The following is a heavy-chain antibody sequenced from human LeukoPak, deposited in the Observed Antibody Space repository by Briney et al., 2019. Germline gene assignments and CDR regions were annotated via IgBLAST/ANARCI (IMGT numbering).Heavy chain of an antibody. CDR1: GGSISSGDYY. Sequence: SETLSLTCTVSGGSISSGDYYWSWIRQPPGKGLEWIGYIYYSGSTYYNPSLKSRVTISVDTSKNQFSLKLSSVTAADTAVYYCASSNWNYDDYFDYWGQGTLVTVSS. D-gene: IGHD1-7*01. J-gene: IGHJ4*02. V-gene: IGHV4-30-4*02. CDR3: ASSNWNYDDYFDY. CDR2: IYYSGST.